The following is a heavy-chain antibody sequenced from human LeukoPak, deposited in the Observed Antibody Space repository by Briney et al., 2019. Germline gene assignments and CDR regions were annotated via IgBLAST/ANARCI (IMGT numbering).Heavy chain of an antibody. CDR3: SSGNSHALDI. CDR2: INSDGSST. D-gene: IGHD4-23*01. V-gene: IGHV3-74*01. J-gene: IGHJ3*02. Sequence: PGGSLRLSCAASGFTFSSYWMHWVRQAPGKGLVWVSRINSDGSSTSYADSVKGRFTISRDNAKNTLYLQMNNLRAEDTAVYYCSSGNSHALDIWGQGTMVTVSS. CDR1: GFTFSSYW.